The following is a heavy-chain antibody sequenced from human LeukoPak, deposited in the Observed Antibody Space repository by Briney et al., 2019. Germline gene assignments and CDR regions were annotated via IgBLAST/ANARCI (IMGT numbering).Heavy chain of an antibody. V-gene: IGHV3-7*01. J-gene: IGHJ3*02. CDR3: ARDLYDSSGYYYFDAFDI. D-gene: IGHD3-22*01. CDR2: IKQDGSEK. CDR1: GFTFSSYW. Sequence: GGSLRLSCAASGFTFSSYWMSWVRQAPGKGLEWVANIKQDGSEKYYVDSVKGRFTISRDNAKNSLYLQMNSLRAEDTAVYYCARDLYDSSGYYYFDAFDIWGQGTMVTVSS.